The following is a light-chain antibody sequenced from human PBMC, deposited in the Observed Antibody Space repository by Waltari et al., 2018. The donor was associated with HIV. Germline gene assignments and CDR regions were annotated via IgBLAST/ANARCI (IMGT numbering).Light chain of an antibody. J-gene: IGKJ1*01. V-gene: IGKV3-20*01. CDR2: GAS. CDR1: QSVSSSY. Sequence: IALTQSPGTLSLSPGERATLSCRASQSVSSSYLAWYQQTPGQAPRLLIAGASSRATGIPDRVSGSGSGTDFTLTISRLEPEDFAVYYWQQYGSSPRTFGQGTKVENK. CDR3: QQYGSSPRT.